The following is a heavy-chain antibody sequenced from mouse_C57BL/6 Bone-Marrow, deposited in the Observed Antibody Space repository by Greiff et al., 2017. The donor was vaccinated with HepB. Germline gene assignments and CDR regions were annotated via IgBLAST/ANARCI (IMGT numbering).Heavy chain of an antibody. Sequence: EVQLVESGGGLVKPGGSLKLSCAASGFTFSSYAMSWVRQTPEKRLEWVATISDGGSYTYYPDNVKGRFTISRDNAKNNLYLQMSHLKSEDTAMYYCARLDDGYYVCYWYFDVWGTGTTVTVSS. D-gene: IGHD2-3*01. CDR3: ARLDDGYYVCYWYFDV. CDR2: ISDGGSYT. V-gene: IGHV5-4*01. J-gene: IGHJ1*03. CDR1: GFTFSSYA.